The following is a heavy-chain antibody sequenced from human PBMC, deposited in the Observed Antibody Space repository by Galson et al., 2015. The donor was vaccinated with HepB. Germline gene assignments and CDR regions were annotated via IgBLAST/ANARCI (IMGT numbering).Heavy chain of an antibody. Sequence: SLRLSCAASGFTFSSYGMSWVRQPPGKGLEWVSGIGGSAGSTYYADSVRGRFTISRDNSKNTLYLQMNSLRAEDTAIYYCAKAGSSSFIFTYWGQGTLITVSS. CDR3: AKAGSSSFIFTY. J-gene: IGHJ4*02. V-gene: IGHV3-23*01. CDR2: IGGSAGST. D-gene: IGHD6-6*01. CDR1: GFTFSSYG.